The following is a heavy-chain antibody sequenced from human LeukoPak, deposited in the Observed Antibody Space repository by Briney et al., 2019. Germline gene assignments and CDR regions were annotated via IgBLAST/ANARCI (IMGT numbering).Heavy chain of an antibody. CDR3: ARDYDSSGYYYGGSGFAFDI. CDR1: GFTFSSYA. D-gene: IGHD3-22*01. Sequence: PGGSLRLSCAASGFTFSSYAMHWVRQAPGKGLEWVAVISYDGSNKYYADSVKGRFTISRDNSKNTLYLQMNSLRAEDTAVYYCARDYDSSGYYYGGSGFAFDIWGQGTMVTVSS. CDR2: ISYDGSNK. V-gene: IGHV3-30-3*01. J-gene: IGHJ3*02.